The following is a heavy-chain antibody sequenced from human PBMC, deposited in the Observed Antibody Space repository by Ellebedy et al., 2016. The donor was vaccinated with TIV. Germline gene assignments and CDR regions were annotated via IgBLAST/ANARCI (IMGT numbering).Heavy chain of an antibody. Sequence: PGGSLRLSCEGSGFTFRNYWMHWVRQAPGKGLVWVSRINSDDSDTTYADSVRGRFTISRDNAENTLFLQMDSLRADDTAVYYCVRATRDTGGYTSIDFWGQGTLVTVSS. J-gene: IGHJ4*02. CDR2: INSDDSDT. CDR3: VRATRDTGGYTSIDF. V-gene: IGHV3-74*03. D-gene: IGHD5-12*01. CDR1: GFTFRNYW.